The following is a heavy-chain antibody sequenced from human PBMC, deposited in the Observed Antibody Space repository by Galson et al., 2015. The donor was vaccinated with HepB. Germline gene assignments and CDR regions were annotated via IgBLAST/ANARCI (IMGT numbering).Heavy chain of an antibody. J-gene: IGHJ6*02. Sequence: SVKVSCKASGYTFTSYYMHWVRQAPGQGLEWMGIINPSGGSTSYAQKLQGRVTMTRDTSTSTVYMELSSLRSEDTAVYYCARDKQGYYDSSGYYYSMDVWGQGTTVTVSS. CDR3: ARDKQGYYDSSGYYYSMDV. D-gene: IGHD3-22*01. CDR1: GYTFTSYY. V-gene: IGHV1-46*04. CDR2: INPSGGST.